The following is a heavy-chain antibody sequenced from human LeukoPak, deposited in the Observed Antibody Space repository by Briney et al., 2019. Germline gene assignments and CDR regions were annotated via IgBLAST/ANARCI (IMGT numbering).Heavy chain of an antibody. V-gene: IGHV1-69*06. CDR3: ARDQGYDSSGYYYYQFDY. J-gene: IGHJ4*02. Sequence: GASVKVSCKASGYTFTGYYMHWARQAPGQGLEWMGGIIPIFGTANYAQKFQGRVTITADKSTSTAYMELSSLRSEDTAVYYCARDQGYDSSGYYYYQFDYWGQGTLVTVSS. CDR2: IIPIFGTA. CDR1: GYTFTGYY. D-gene: IGHD3-22*01.